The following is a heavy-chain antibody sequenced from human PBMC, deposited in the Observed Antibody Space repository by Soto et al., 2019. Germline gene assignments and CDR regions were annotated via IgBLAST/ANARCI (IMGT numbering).Heavy chain of an antibody. CDR2: MNPNSGNT. V-gene: IGHV1-8*01. CDR1: GYTFTSYD. CDR3: ARVAYCGGDCSYYIDV. Sequence: ASVKVSCKASGYTFTSYDINWVRQATGQGLEWMGWMNPNSGNTGYAQKFQGRVTMTRNTSISTAYMELSSLRSEDTAVYYCARVAYCGGDCSYYIDVWGKGTTVTVSS. D-gene: IGHD2-21*01. J-gene: IGHJ6*03.